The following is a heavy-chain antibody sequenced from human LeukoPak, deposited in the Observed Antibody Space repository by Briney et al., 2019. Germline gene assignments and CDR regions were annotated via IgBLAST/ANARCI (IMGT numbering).Heavy chain of an antibody. V-gene: IGHV3-66*02. CDR2: IYIGGNT. Sequence: GGSLRLSCAASEFTVSNNYMSWVRQAPGRGLEWVSVIYIGGNTYYADSVKGRFTISRDNSKNTLYLQMNSLRAEDTAVYYCAKDLLNYDILTTDYWGQGTLVTVSS. J-gene: IGHJ4*02. CDR3: AKDLLNYDILTTDY. D-gene: IGHD3-9*01. CDR1: EFTVSNNY.